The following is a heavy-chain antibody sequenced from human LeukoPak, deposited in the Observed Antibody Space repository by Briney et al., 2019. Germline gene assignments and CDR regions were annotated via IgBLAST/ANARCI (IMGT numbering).Heavy chain of an antibody. CDR3: AKGDTGVIRRYYLDS. J-gene: IGHJ4*02. V-gene: IGHV3-23*05. D-gene: IGHD5-18*01. Sequence: GGSLRLSCAASGFTFSNYGMSWARQAPGKGLEWVSVTDTSGVITYYTDSVKGRFTISRDNSKNTLNLQMDSLRVEDTAVYYCAKGDTGVIRRYYLDSWGQGTLVTVSS. CDR2: TDTSGVIT. CDR1: GFTFSNYG.